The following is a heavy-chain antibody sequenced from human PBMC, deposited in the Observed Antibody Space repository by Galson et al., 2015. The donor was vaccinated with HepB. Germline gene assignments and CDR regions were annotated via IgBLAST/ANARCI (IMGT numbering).Heavy chain of an antibody. CDR3: AKEALALGSSGYWGSPYYFDY. D-gene: IGHD3-22*01. CDR1: GFTFDDYA. J-gene: IGHJ4*02. V-gene: IGHV3-9*01. CDR2: ISWNSGSI. Sequence: SLRLSCAASGFTFDDYAMHWVRQAPGKGLEWVSGISWNSGSIGYADSVKGRFTISRDNAKNSLYLQMNSLRAEDTALYYCAKEALALGSSGYWGSPYYFDYWGQGTLVTVSS.